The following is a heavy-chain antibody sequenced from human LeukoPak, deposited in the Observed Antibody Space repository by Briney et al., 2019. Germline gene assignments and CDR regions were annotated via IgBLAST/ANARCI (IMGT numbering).Heavy chain of an antibody. CDR1: GGSFSGYY. J-gene: IGHJ4*02. CDR3: ATSSGNYYY. CDR2: INHSGST. D-gene: IGHD1-26*01. V-gene: IGHV4-34*01. Sequence: SETLSLTCAVYGGSFSGYYWSWIRQPPGKGLEWIGEINHSGSTNYNPSLKSRVTISVDTSKNQFSLKLSSVTAADTAVYYCATSSGNYYYWGQGTLVTVSS.